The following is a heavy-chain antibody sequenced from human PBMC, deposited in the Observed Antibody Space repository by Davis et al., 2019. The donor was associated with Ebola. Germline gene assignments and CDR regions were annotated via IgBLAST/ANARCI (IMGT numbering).Heavy chain of an antibody. CDR3: AARTVVPAAIHRWYYYYYMDV. J-gene: IGHJ6*03. V-gene: IGHV1-69*13. D-gene: IGHD2-2*02. CDR2: IIPIFGTA. Sequence: SVKVSCKASGGTFSSYAISWVRQAPGQGLEWMGGIIPIFGTANYAQKFQGRVTITADESTSTAYMELSSLRSEDTAVYYCAARTVVPAAIHRWYYYYYMDVWGKGTTVTVSS. CDR1: GGTFSSYA.